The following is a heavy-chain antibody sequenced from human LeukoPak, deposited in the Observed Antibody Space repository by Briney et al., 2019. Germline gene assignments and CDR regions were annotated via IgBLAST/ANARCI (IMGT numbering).Heavy chain of an antibody. V-gene: IGHV1-69*05. CDR3: ASRYSSGLETIDY. D-gene: IGHD6-19*01. CDR2: IIPIFGTA. J-gene: IGHJ4*02. CDR1: GGTFSSYA. Sequence: GSSVKVSCKASGGTFSSYAISWVRQAPGQGLEWMGRIIPIFGTANYAQKFQGRVTITTDESTSTAYMELSSLGSEDTAVYYCASRYSSGLETIDYWGQGTLVTVSS.